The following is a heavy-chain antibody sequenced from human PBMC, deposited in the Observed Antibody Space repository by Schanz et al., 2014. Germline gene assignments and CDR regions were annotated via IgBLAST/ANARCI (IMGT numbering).Heavy chain of an antibody. J-gene: IGHJ4*02. CDR3: ELITLDRGVRNDY. D-gene: IGHD3-10*01. CDR1: GGSSSDCY. CDR2: INHSGGT. Sequence: QVQLQQWGAGLLKASETLSLTCAVYGGSSSDCYWSWIRQPPGKGLGWIGEINHSGGTNYNPSLKSRVPMSVETSKNQFSLILTLVTAADTAVYYCELITLDRGVRNDYWGQGTLVSVSS. V-gene: IGHV4-34*01.